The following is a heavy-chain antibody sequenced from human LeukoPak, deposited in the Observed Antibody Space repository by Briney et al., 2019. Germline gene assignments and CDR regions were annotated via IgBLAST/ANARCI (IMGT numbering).Heavy chain of an antibody. CDR1: GFTFSSYE. J-gene: IGHJ4*02. CDR2: ISSSGSTI. D-gene: IGHD2-21*02. CDR3: AMYCGGDCYAPYFDY. Sequence: GGSLRLSCAASGFTFSSYEMNWVRQAPGRGLEWVSYISSSGSTIYYADSVKGRFTISRDNAKNSLYLQMNSLRAEDTAVYYCAMYCGGDCYAPYFDYWGQGTLVTVSS. V-gene: IGHV3-48*03.